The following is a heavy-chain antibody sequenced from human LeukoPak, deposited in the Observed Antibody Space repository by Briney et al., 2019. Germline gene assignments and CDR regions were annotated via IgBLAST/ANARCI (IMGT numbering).Heavy chain of an antibody. D-gene: IGHD3-22*01. Sequence: GESLKISCKGSGYSFTSYWIGWVSQMPGKGLEWMGIIYPGDSDTRYSPSFQGQVTISADKSISTAYLQWSSLKASDTAMYYCARSNLPDYYGSSGYPDYWGQGTLVTVSS. CDR2: IYPGDSDT. CDR1: GYSFTSYW. CDR3: ARSNLPDYYGSSGYPDY. J-gene: IGHJ4*02. V-gene: IGHV5-51*01.